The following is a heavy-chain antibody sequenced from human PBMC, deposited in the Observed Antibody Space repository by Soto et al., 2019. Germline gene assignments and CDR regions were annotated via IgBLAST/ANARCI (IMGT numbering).Heavy chain of an antibody. J-gene: IGHJ3*01. V-gene: IGHV3-48*01. CDR1: GLAFRSYS. D-gene: IGHD3-16*02. Sequence: GGSLRLSCAASGLAFRSYSMNWVRQAPGKGLEWVSYISSSSSTIDYADSVRGRFTISRDNANNSLYLQMNSLRAEDTAVFYCARDLSEITFGGVIVRHDAFDLWGQGTMVTVSS. CDR2: ISSSSSTI. CDR3: ARDLSEITFGGVIVRHDAFDL.